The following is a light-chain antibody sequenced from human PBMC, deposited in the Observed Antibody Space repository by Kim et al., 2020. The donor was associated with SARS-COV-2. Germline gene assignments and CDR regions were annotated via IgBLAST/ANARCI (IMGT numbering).Light chain of an antibody. V-gene: IGKV1-16*01. CDR3: QQYKFYQWT. CDR1: HDFSDY. Sequence: ASFGDSDTITCRASHDFSDYFAWFQQKPGKAPKSLIYAASRLQSGVPSRFSGSGSGTEFTLTISNLQPEDFATYYCQQYKFYQWTFGQGTKVDIK. CDR2: AAS. J-gene: IGKJ1*01.